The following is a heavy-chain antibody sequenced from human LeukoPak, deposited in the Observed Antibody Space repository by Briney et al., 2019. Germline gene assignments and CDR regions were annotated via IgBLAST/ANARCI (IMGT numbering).Heavy chain of an antibody. CDR1: GDSVSNNSAA. V-gene: IGHV6-1*01. J-gene: IGHJ5*02. CDR2: TYYMSKWYN. Sequence: SQAHSLTCALSGDSVSNNSAAWNWIRQSPSRGLEWLGRTYYMSKWYNDYAISVKSRITIKSDTSKNRFSLQLNSVTPEDTAVYYCAREATAYNWFDPWGQGTLVIVSS. D-gene: IGHD5-12*01. CDR3: AREATAYNWFDP.